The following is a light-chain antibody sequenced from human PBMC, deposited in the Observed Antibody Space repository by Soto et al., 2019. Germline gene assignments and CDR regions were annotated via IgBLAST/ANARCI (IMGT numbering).Light chain of an antibody. J-gene: IGKJ5*01. CDR2: DAS. CDR1: QSVNSY. V-gene: IGKV3-11*01. Sequence: EIVLTQSPATLSLSPGESATLSCRASQSVNSYLAWYQQKPGQAPRLLIYDASNRATGIPARFSGSGYGTDFTLTSRSLEPEDFSFYYCQKRSNWPPITFGQGTRLEIK. CDR3: QKRSNWPPIT.